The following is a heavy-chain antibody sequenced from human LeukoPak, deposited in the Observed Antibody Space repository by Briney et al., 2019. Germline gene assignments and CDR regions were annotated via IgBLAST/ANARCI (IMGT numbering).Heavy chain of an antibody. J-gene: IGHJ4*02. Sequence: GESLKIPCKGSGYSFTTYWIAWVRQMPGKGLEWMGIIYPGDSDTRYSLSFQGQVTFSADKSISTAYLQWSSLKASDTAMYYCARRAVGATDYWGQGTLVTVSP. CDR1: GYSFTTYW. V-gene: IGHV5-51*01. D-gene: IGHD1-26*01. CDR2: IYPGDSDT. CDR3: ARRAVGATDY.